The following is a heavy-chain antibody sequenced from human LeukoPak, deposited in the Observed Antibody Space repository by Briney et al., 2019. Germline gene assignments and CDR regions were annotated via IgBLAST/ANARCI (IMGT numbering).Heavy chain of an antibody. CDR3: ASRYSSSWYDYYYYGMDV. D-gene: IGHD6-13*01. Sequence: GGSLRLSCAASGFTFSSYSMNWVRQAPGKGLEWVSYISSSSSTIYYADSVKGRFTISRDNAKNPLYLQMNSLRAEDTAVYYCASRYSSSWYDYYYYGMDVWGQGTTVTVSS. CDR2: ISSSSSTI. J-gene: IGHJ6*02. V-gene: IGHV3-48*04. CDR1: GFTFSSYS.